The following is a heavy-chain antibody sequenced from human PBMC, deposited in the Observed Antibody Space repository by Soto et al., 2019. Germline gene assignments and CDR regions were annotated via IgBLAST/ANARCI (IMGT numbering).Heavy chain of an antibody. CDR3: AREGDYDSSGYNAFDI. Sequence: QVQLQESGPGLVKPSQTLSLTCTVSGGSISSGDYYWSWIRQPPGKGLEWIGYIYYSGSTYYNPSLKNRVTISVDPSKNQFSLKLSSVTAADTAVYYCAREGDYDSSGYNAFDIWGQGTMVTVSS. V-gene: IGHV4-30-4*01. J-gene: IGHJ3*02. CDR2: IYYSGST. CDR1: GGSISSGDYY. D-gene: IGHD3-22*01.